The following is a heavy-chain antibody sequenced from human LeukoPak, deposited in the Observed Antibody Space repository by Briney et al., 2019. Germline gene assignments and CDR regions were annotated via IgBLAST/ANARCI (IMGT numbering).Heavy chain of an antibody. D-gene: IGHD1-26*01. CDR2: ISDSGGRT. CDR1: GFTFSSYA. V-gene: IGHV3-23*01. J-gene: IGHJ4*02. Sequence: GGSLRLSCAASGFTFSSYAMTWVRQAPGKGLEWVSSISDSGGRTYYADSVKGRCTISRDNSKNTLYLQMNSLRAEDTAVYYCARDRVGAITSFDYWGQGTLVTVSS. CDR3: ARDRVGAITSFDY.